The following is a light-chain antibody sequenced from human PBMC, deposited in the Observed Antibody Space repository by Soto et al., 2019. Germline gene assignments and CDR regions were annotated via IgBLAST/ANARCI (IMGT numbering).Light chain of an antibody. CDR1: QSISSW. J-gene: IGKJ1*01. CDR3: QQYNSFPT. Sequence: DIQMTQSPSTLSASVGDRVTITCRAIQSISSWLAWYQQKPGKAPKLLIYKASSLESGVPSRFSGSGSGTEFTLTISSLQPDDLATYYCQQYNSFPTLGQGTKVEIK. CDR2: KAS. V-gene: IGKV1-5*03.